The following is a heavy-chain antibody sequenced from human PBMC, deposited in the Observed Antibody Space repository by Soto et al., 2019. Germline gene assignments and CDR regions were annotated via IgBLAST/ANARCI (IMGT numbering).Heavy chain of an antibody. CDR1: GLTFTSSA. Sequence: SVKVSCKASGLTFTSSAVQWVRQARGQRLEWIGWIVVGSGNTNYAQKLQERVTITRDMSTSTAYMELSSLRSEDTAVYYCAADDYYDSSGYNLWGQGTLVTVSS. D-gene: IGHD3-22*01. CDR3: AADDYYDSSGYNL. V-gene: IGHV1-58*01. J-gene: IGHJ5*02. CDR2: IVVGSGNT.